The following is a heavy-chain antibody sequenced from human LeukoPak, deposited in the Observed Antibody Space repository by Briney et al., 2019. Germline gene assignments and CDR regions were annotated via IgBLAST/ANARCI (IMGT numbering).Heavy chain of an antibody. V-gene: IGHV1-2*02. D-gene: IGHD6-19*01. CDR1: GYTFTGYY. J-gene: IGHJ3*02. CDR2: INSNSGGT. Sequence: ASVTVSFKASGYTFTGYYMHWVRQAPGQGLEWMGWINSNSGGTNYAQKFQGRVTMTRDTSTSTVYMELSSLRSEDTAVYYCARVKWLVGAFDIWGQGTMVTVSS. CDR3: ARVKWLVGAFDI.